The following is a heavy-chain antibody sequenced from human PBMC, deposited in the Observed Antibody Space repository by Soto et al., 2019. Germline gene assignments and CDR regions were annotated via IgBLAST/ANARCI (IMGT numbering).Heavy chain of an antibody. Sequence: ASVKVSCKASGYTFTGYYMHWVRQAPGQGLEWMGWINPNSGGTNYAQKFQSWVTMTRDTSISTAYMELSRLRSDDTAVYYCARDATGYCSGGSCPPFDPWGQGTLVTVSS. CDR3: ARDATGYCSGGSCPPFDP. CDR2: INPNSGGT. CDR1: GYTFTGYY. D-gene: IGHD2-15*01. J-gene: IGHJ5*02. V-gene: IGHV1-2*04.